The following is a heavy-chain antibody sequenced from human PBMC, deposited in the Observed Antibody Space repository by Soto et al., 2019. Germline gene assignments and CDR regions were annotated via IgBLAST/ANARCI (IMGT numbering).Heavy chain of an antibody. CDR3: ARRYGGNFDY. D-gene: IGHD1-26*01. Sequence: QVQLQESGPGLVKPSETLSLTCTVSGGSISSYYWSWIRQPPGKGLEWIGYIYYSGSTNYNPSLNSLVSTSVDRSVRQFSLQLSSVTAAETAVYSCARRYGGNFDYWGKGTLVTVSS. V-gene: IGHV4-59*01. CDR1: GGSISSYY. J-gene: IGHJ4*02. CDR2: IYYSGST.